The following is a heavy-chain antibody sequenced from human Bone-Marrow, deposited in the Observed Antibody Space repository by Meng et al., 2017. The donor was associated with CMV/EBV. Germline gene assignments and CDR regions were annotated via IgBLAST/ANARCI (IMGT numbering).Heavy chain of an antibody. CDR1: GFTFGTFP. CDR2: ISSTSSTI. Sequence: GESLKISCAASGFTFGTFPMNWVRQAPGKGLDWISYISSTSSTIYYADSVKGRFTISRDNAKNSLYLQMNSLRAEDTAVYYCARAGSLLWFGESLGYWGQGTLVTVSS. V-gene: IGHV3-48*04. J-gene: IGHJ4*02. CDR3: ARAGSLLWFGESLGY. D-gene: IGHD3-10*01.